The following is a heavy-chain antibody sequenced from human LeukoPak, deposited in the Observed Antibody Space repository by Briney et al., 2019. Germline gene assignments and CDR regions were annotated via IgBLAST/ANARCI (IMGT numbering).Heavy chain of an antibody. CDR1: GFTFSSYA. D-gene: IGHD4-23*01. V-gene: IGHV3-30*04. Sequence: QSGGSLRLSCEVSGFTFSSYAMHWVRQAPGKGLEWVAVISSDGSKKDYADSVKGRFTISRDNSKNTLYLQMYSLRAEDTAVYYCARGAHKRDDYGGFFDYWGQGTLVTVSS. CDR3: ARGAHKRDDYGGFFDY. J-gene: IGHJ4*02. CDR2: ISSDGSKK.